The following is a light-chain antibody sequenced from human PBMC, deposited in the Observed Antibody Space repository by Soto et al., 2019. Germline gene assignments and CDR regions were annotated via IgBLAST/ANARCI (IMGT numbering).Light chain of an antibody. CDR2: GAS. CDR3: QQYGNSPWT. V-gene: IGKV3-20*01. CDR1: QSVSSSY. Sequence: ETVLTQSPGTLSLSPGERATLSCRASQSVSSSYFAWYQQKPGQAPRLLIYGASSRATGIPDRFSGSGSGTDFTLTISRLEPEDFAVYYCQQYGNSPWTFGQGTKVDIK. J-gene: IGKJ1*01.